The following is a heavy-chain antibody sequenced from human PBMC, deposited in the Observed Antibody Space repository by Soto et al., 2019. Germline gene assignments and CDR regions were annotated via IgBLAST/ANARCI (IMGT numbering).Heavy chain of an antibody. Sequence: EVQLLESGGGFVQPGGSLRLSCAASGFTFTNYALSWVRQAPGKGLEWVSTIGGGSGSTSYADSVKGRFSISRENSKNTLYLQMSSLRAEDTARYSCATRMYSTSWYYFVSWGQGTLVTVSS. CDR3: ATRMYSTSWYYFVS. CDR2: IGGGSGST. CDR1: GFTFTNYA. J-gene: IGHJ4*02. D-gene: IGHD6-13*01. V-gene: IGHV3-23*01.